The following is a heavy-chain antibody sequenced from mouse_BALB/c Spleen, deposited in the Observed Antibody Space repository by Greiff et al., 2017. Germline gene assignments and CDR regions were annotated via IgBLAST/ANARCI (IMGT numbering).Heavy chain of an antibody. CDR3: ARYGSSYVGYFDV. V-gene: IGHV3-8*02. Sequence: EVKLEESGPSLVKPSQTLSLTCSVTGDSITSGYWNWIRKFPGNKLEYMGYISYSGSTYYNPSLKSRISITRDTSKNQYYLQLNSVTTEDTATYYCARYGSSYVGYFDVWGAGTTVTVSS. CDR1: GDSITSGY. J-gene: IGHJ1*01. D-gene: IGHD1-1*01. CDR2: ISYSGST.